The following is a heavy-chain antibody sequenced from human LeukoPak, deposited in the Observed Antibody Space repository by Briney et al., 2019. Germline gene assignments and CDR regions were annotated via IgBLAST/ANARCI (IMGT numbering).Heavy chain of an antibody. D-gene: IGHD3-16*01. J-gene: IGHJ4*02. CDR3: AKSSGFGAARYYFDY. CDR2: ISDSGGST. CDR1: GFTFSSYA. V-gene: IGHV3-23*01. Sequence: PGGSLRLSCAASGFTFSSYAMSWVRQAPGKGLEWVSAISDSGGSTYYADSVRGRFTISRDNSKNTLYLQMNSLRAEDTAVYYCAKSSGFGAARYYFDYWGQGTLVTVSS.